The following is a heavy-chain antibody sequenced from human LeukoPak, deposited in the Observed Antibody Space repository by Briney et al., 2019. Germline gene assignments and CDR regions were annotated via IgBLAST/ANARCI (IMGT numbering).Heavy chain of an antibody. J-gene: IGHJ4*02. V-gene: IGHV3-48*01. Sequence: GGSLRLSCAASGFTFSSYEMNWVRQAPGKGLEWVSYISSSSSTIYYADSVKGRFTISRDNAKNSLYLQMNSLRAEDTAVYYCARDKSGYDSSGYHDYWGQGTLVTVSS. CDR3: ARDKSGYDSSGYHDY. CDR2: ISSSSSTI. CDR1: GFTFSSYE. D-gene: IGHD3-22*01.